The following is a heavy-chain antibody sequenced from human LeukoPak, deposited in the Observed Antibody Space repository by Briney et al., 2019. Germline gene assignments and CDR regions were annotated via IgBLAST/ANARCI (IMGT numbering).Heavy chain of an antibody. CDR1: GGSFSGYY. V-gene: IGHV4-34*01. Sequence: SETLSLTCAVYGGSFSGYYWSWIRQPPGKGLEWIGEINHSGSTNYNPSLKSRVTISVDTSKNQFSLKLSSVTAADTAVYYCARVKLVYYYNGMDVWGKGTTVTVSS. D-gene: IGHD2-15*01. CDR2: INHSGST. J-gene: IGHJ6*04. CDR3: ARVKLVYYYNGMDV.